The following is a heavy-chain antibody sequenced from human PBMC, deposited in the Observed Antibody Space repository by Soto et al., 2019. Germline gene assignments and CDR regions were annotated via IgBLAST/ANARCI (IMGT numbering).Heavy chain of an antibody. CDR3: ARSAAAGLDY. CDR2: AHHSGST. D-gene: IGHD6-13*01. V-gene: IGHV4-4*02. Sequence: QVQLQESGPGLVKPSGTLSLTCTVSGGSMTSSNWWNWVRQSPGKGLEWIGEAHHSGSTNYNPSLKSRVTISVDTPKNNVALKLSSVTAADTAVYYGARSAAAGLDYWGQGTLVTVSS. CDR1: GGSMTSSNW. J-gene: IGHJ4*02.